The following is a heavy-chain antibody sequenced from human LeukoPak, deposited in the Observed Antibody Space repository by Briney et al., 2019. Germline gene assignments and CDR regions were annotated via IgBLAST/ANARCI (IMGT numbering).Heavy chain of an antibody. CDR2: IYPGDSDT. D-gene: IGHD1-26*01. V-gene: IGHV5-51*01. CDR1: GYRFTSYW. CDR3: ARQPSGSPFSFGY. J-gene: IGHJ4*02. Sequence: GESLKISCKGSGYRFTSYWIGWVRQMPGKGLEWMGIIYPGDSDTRYSPSFQGQVTISADRSISTAYLQWSSLKASDTAMYYCARQPSGSPFSFGYWGRGTLVTVSS.